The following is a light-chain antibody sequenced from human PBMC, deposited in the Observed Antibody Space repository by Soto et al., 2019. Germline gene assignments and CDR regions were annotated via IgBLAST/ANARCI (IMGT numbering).Light chain of an antibody. CDR3: QHYVSPPIT. V-gene: IGKV3-20*01. Sequence: EIVLTQSPGTLSLSPGERATLSCRVSQSVTSNYLAWYQQKPGQAPRLLVYGASSRATGISDRFSGSGSGTDFTLTISRLEPEDFAVYYCQHYVSPPITFGQGTRLEIK. CDR2: GAS. J-gene: IGKJ5*01. CDR1: QSVTSNY.